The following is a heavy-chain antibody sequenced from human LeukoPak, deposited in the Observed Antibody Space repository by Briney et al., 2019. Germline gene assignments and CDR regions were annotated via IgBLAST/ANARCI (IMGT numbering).Heavy chain of an antibody. Sequence: VASGKVSCKASGYTFTSYDINWVRQATGQGLEWMGWMNPNSGNTGYAQKFQGRVTMTRNTSISTAYMELSSLRSEDTAVYYCARGYYGSGSYYPSIDYWGQGTLVTVSS. J-gene: IGHJ4*02. CDR2: MNPNSGNT. V-gene: IGHV1-8*01. CDR3: ARGYYGSGSYYPSIDY. D-gene: IGHD3-10*01. CDR1: GYTFTSYD.